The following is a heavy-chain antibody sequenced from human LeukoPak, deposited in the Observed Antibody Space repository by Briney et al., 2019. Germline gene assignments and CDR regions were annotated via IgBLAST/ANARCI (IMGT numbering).Heavy chain of an antibody. CDR3: AKAIAAAGTGGDY. D-gene: IGHD6-13*01. Sequence: GGTLRLSCAASGFTFSSYALNWVRQAPGKGLEWVSVISGSGGGTNYADSVKGRFTISRDNSKNTLYLQMNSLRAEDTAVYYCAKAIAAAGTGGDYWGQGTLVTVSS. V-gene: IGHV3-23*01. CDR2: ISGSGGGT. CDR1: GFTFSSYA. J-gene: IGHJ4*02.